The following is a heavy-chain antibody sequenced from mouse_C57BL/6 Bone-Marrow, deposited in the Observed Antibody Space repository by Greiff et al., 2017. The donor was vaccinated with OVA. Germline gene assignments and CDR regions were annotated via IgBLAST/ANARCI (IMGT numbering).Heavy chain of an antibody. CDR2: IYPRDGST. D-gene: IGHD1-1*01. J-gene: IGHJ4*01. Sequence: VQLQQSDAELVKPGASVKISCKVSGYTFTDHTIHWMKQRPEQGLEWIGYIYPRDGSTKYNEKFKGKATLTAAKSSSTAYMQLNILTSEDSSVYFCARPAYYYSSPDYYAMDYWGQGTSVTVSS. CDR3: ARPAYYYSSPDYYAMDY. CDR1: GYTFTDHT. V-gene: IGHV1-78*01.